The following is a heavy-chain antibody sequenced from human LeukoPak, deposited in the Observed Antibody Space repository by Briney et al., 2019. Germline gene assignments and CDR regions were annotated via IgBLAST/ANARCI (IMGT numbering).Heavy chain of an antibody. CDR1: GFTFSSYS. V-gene: IGHV3-48*01. CDR2: ISSSSSTI. Sequence: PGGSLRLSCAASGFTFSSYSMNWVRQAPGKGLEWVSYISSSSSTIYYADSVKGRFTISRDNAKNSQYLQMNSLRAEDTAVYYCARGSEDYGADYWGQGTLVTVSS. CDR3: ARGSEDYGADY. D-gene: IGHD4-17*01. J-gene: IGHJ4*02.